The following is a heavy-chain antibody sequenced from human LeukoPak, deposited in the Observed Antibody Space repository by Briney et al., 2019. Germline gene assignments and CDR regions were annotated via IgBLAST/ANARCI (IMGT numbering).Heavy chain of an antibody. J-gene: IGHJ4*02. Sequence: GGSLRLSCAASGFTFSSYSMNWVRQAPGKGLEWVSSISSSSSYTYYADSVKGRFTISRDNSKNTLYLQMNSLRAEDTAVYYCAKGRQLVDYWGQGTLVTVSS. V-gene: IGHV3-21*04. CDR2: ISSSSSYT. D-gene: IGHD6-6*01. CDR3: AKGRQLVDY. CDR1: GFTFSSYS.